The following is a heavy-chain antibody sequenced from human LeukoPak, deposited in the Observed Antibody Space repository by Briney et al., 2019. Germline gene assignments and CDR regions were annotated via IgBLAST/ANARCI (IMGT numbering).Heavy chain of an antibody. CDR3: AKDFDVVATIVYYYYGMDV. V-gene: IGHV3-30*18. CDR1: GFTFSSYG. J-gene: IGHJ6*02. D-gene: IGHD5-12*01. CDR2: ISYDGSNK. Sequence: PGGSLRLSCAASGFTFSSYGMHWVRQAPGKGLEWVAVISYDGSNKYYADSVKGRFTISRDNSKNTLYLQMNSLRAEDTAVYYCAKDFDVVATIVYYYYGMDVWGQGTTVTVSS.